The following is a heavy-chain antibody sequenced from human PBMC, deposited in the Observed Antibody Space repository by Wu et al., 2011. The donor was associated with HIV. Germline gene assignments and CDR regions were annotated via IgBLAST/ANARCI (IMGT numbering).Heavy chain of an antibody. V-gene: IGHV1-46*01. CDR3: ARDRGEGCLDFDL. CDR1: GYTFTSYY. D-gene: IGHD3-16*01. Sequence: QVQLVQSGAEVKKPGASVKVSCKASGYTFTSYYMHWVRQAPGQGLEWMGIINPSGGSTSCAQKFQGRVTMTRDTSTSTVYMELSSLRSEDTAVYYCARDRGEGCLDFDLWGRGTLVTVSS. J-gene: IGHJ2*01. CDR2: INPSGGST.